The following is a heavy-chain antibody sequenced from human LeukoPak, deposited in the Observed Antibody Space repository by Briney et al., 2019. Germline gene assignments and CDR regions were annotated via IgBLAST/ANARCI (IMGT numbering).Heavy chain of an antibody. V-gene: IGHV3-7*01. D-gene: IGHD4-17*01. CDR2: IKQDGGQI. Sequence: GGSLRLSCAASGFTFDDYGMSWVRQAPGKGLEWVANIKQDGGQIYYLESVKGRFTVSRDNAKNSLYLQMNSLRAEDTAVYYCARLGARQMLEYWGQGTLVTVSS. CDR1: GFTFDDYG. CDR3: ARLGARQMLEY. J-gene: IGHJ4*02.